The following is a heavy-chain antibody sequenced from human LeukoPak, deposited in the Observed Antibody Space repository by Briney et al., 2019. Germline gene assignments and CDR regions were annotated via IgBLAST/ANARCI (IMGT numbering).Heavy chain of an antibody. Sequence: SETLSLTCTVSGGSISSSNYSWGWIRQPPGKGLEWIGSISYSGSTYYNPSLKSRVTIFVDASKNQFSLKLSSVTAADTAVYYCASSPYSSLVDYWGQGTLVTVSS. CDR2: ISYSGST. CDR3: ASSPYSSLVDY. D-gene: IGHD6-13*01. CDR1: GGSISSSNYS. V-gene: IGHV4-39*07. J-gene: IGHJ4*02.